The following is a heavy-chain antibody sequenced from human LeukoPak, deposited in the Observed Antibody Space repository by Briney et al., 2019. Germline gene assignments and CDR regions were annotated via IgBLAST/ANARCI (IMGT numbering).Heavy chain of an antibody. V-gene: IGHV1-18*01. CDR2: ISAYNGNT. Sequence: ASVKVSCKASGYTFTSYGISWVRQAPGQGLEWMGWISAYNGNTNYAQKLQGRVTMTTDTSTSTAYMEVRSLRSDDTAVYYCAREKSHRRYQLLGGEAWYFDLWGRGTLVTVSS. J-gene: IGHJ2*01. D-gene: IGHD2-2*01. CDR1: GYTFTSYG. CDR3: AREKSHRRYQLLGGEAWYFDL.